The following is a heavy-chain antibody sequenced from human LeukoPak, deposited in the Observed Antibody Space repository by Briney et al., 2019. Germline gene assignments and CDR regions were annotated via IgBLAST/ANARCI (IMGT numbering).Heavy chain of an antibody. J-gene: IGHJ4*02. CDR2: IYASGNT. Sequence: PSETLSLTCTVSGASINSGSYYWTWIRQPAGKGLEWIGRIYASGNTDYSPSLKSRLTISLDTSKNQFSLRLSSVTAADTAVYYCARDQTYSGSGIYTYFDYWGQGILVTVSS. V-gene: IGHV4-61*02. D-gene: IGHD3-10*01. CDR1: GASINSGSYY. CDR3: ARDQTYSGSGIYTYFDY.